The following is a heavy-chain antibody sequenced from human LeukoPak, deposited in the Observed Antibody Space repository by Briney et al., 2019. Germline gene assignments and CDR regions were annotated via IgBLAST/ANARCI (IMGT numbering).Heavy chain of an antibody. CDR1: GDSVSDKSAA. CDR2: TYYRSKWYN. D-gene: IGHD6-13*01. V-gene: IGHV6-1*01. Sequence: SQTLSLTCAISGDSVSDKSAAWNWIRQSPSRGLEWLGRTYYRSKWYNDYAVSVKSRITIKPDTSKNQFSLQLNSVTAEDTAVYYCARTGYSINWVDYWGQGTLVTVSS. CDR3: ARTGYSINWVDY. J-gene: IGHJ4*02.